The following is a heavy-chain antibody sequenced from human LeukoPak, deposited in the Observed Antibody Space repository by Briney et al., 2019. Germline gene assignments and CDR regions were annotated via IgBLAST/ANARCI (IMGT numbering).Heavy chain of an antibody. CDR1: GFTFSSYE. V-gene: IGHV3-48*03. CDR2: ISSSGSTI. Sequence: GGSLRLSCAASGFTFSSYEMNWVRQAPGKGLEWFSYISSSGSTIYYADSVKGRFTISRDNAKNSLYLQMNSLRAEDTAVYYCAELGITMIGGVWGKGTTVTISS. D-gene: IGHD3-10*02. J-gene: IGHJ6*04. CDR3: AELGITMIGGV.